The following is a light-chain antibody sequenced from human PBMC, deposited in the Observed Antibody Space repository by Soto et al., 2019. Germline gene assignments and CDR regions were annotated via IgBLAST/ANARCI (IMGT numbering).Light chain of an antibody. Sequence: EIVLTQSPASVSLSPGQGDNLFSRASRGVSANYLAWYQQKTGQAPTLVIYGASIRAAGIPDRFSGSGYGTDFTLTIRRLETDDFAVYDCQQYGSSPRTFGQGTKVDIK. J-gene: IGKJ1*01. CDR2: GAS. V-gene: IGKV3-20*01. CDR1: RGVSANY. CDR3: QQYGSSPRT.